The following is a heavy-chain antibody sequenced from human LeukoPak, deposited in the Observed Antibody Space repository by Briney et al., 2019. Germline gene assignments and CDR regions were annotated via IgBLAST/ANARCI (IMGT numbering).Heavy chain of an antibody. J-gene: IGHJ4*02. CDR2: IYYSGST. Sequence: PSETLSLTCTVSGGSISSSSYYWGWIRQPPGKGLEWIGSIYYSGSTYYNPSLKSRVTISVDTSKNQFSLKLSSVTAADTAVYYCAVWIAAAGRGFDYWGQGTRVTVSS. D-gene: IGHD6-13*01. V-gene: IGHV4-39*01. CDR1: GGSISSSSYY. CDR3: AVWIAAAGRGFDY.